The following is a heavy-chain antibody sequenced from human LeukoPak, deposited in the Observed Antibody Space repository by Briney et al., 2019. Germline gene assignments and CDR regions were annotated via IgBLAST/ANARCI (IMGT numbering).Heavy chain of an antibody. CDR1: GFTFCDYT. D-gene: IGHD6-19*01. CDR2: INGDGGST. Sequence: AGGSLRLSCAASGFTFCDYTMHWVRQRPGKGLQWVALINGDGGSTYYANSMKGRITISRDNSKNSLYLQMTGLRGDDTALYYCVKSTPYSSGWFDSYDYWGRGTLVTVSS. V-gene: IGHV3-43*01. J-gene: IGHJ4*02. CDR3: VKSTPYSSGWFDSYDY.